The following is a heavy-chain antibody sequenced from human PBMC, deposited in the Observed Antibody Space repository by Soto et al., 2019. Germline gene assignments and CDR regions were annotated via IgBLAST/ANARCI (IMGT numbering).Heavy chain of an antibody. J-gene: IGHJ6*03. D-gene: IGHD2-15*01. CDR1: GGSISSSGYY. CDR3: ATTTYCGGGSCRYYYYMDV. V-gene: IGHV4-39*01. CDR2: IYYSGGT. Sequence: SETLSLTCTVSGGSISSSGYYWGWIRQPPGRGLEWIGSIYYSGGTYYTPSLKSRVTISVDTSKNQFSLKLSSVTAADTAVYYCATTTYCGGGSCRYYYYMDVWGEGTTVTVSS.